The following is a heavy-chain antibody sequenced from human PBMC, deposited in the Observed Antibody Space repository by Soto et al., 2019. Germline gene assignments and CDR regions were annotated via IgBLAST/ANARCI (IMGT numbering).Heavy chain of an antibody. CDR1: GYSFTSYW. V-gene: IGHV5-10-1*01. Sequence: PGESLKISCKGSGYSFTSYWISWVRQMPGKGLEWMGRIDPSDSYTNYSPSFQGHVTISADKSISTAYLQWSSLKASDTAMYYCASYGGPYASWFDPWGQGTLVTVSS. D-gene: IGHD4-17*01. J-gene: IGHJ5*02. CDR3: ASYGGPYASWFDP. CDR2: IDPSDSYT.